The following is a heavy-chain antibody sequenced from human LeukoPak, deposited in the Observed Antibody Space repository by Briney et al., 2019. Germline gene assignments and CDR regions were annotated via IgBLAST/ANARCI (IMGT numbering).Heavy chain of an antibody. J-gene: IGHJ3*02. D-gene: IGHD5-24*01. Sequence: PSETLSLTCTVSGGSISSSSYYWSWIRQPPGKGLEWIGYIYYSGSTNYNPSLKSRVTISVDTSKNQFSLKLSSVTGADTAVYYCARVEMGWLQLGIAFDIWGQGTMVTVSS. CDR1: GGSISSSSYY. V-gene: IGHV4-61*01. CDR3: ARVEMGWLQLGIAFDI. CDR2: IYYSGST.